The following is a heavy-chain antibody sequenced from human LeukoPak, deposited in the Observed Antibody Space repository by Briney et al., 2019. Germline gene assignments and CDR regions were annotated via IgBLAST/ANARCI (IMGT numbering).Heavy chain of an antibody. CDR3: ARGDVVRGLSWFHS. Sequence: GESLKISCQGSGYTFTSYWIGWVRQMPGKGLEWMGSIYPGDSDTKYSPSFQGQVTISVDKSTNTAYLQWKSLKASDTAMYYCARGDVVRGLSWFHSWGQGALVTVSS. CDR2: IYPGDSDT. V-gene: IGHV5-51*01. D-gene: IGHD2-21*02. J-gene: IGHJ5*01. CDR1: GYTFTSYW.